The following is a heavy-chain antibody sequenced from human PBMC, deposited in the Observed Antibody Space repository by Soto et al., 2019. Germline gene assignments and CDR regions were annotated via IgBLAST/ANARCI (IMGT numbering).Heavy chain of an antibody. J-gene: IGHJ4*02. V-gene: IGHV3-23*01. CDR1: GFTFSSYA. CDR3: AGLIAAAEDSNY. Sequence: GGSLRLSCAASGFTFSSYAMSWVRQAPGKGLEWVSAISGSGGSTYYADSVKGRFTISRDNSKNTLYLQMNSLRAEDTAVYYCAGLIAAAEDSNYWGQGTLVTVSS. D-gene: IGHD6-13*01. CDR2: ISGSGGST.